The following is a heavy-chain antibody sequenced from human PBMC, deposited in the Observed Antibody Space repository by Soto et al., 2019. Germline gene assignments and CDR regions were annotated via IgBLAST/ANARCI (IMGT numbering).Heavy chain of an antibody. V-gene: IGHV4-39*07. D-gene: IGHD4-17*01. J-gene: IGHJ6*02. CDR2: IYYSGGT. CDR3: ARAHYGDYGYGMDV. CDR1: GGSISSSNYY. Sequence: PSETLSLTCTFSGGSISSSNYYWGWIRQPPGKGLEWIGSIYYSGGTYYNPSLKSRVTISVDRSKNQFSLKLSPVTAADTAVYYCARAHYGDYGYGMDVWGQGTTVTVSS.